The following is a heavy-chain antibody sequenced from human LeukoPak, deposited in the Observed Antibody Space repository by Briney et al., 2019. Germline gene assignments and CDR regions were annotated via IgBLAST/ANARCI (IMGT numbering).Heavy chain of an antibody. CDR1: GYTFTGYY. V-gene: IGHV1-2*02. CDR3: ARDWDYYDSSGYYY. D-gene: IGHD3-22*01. CDR2: INPNSGVT. Sequence: ASVKVPCKASGYTFTGYYMHWVRQAPGQGLEWMGWINPNSGVTNYAQKFQGRVTMTRDTSISTAYMELSRLRSDDTAVYYCARDWDYYDSSGYYYWGQGTLVTVSS. J-gene: IGHJ4*02.